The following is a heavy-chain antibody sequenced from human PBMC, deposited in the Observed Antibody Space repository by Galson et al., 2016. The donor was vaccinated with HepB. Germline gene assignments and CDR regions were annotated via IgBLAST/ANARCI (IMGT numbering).Heavy chain of an antibody. CDR3: APDYDSSGHFEAD. V-gene: IGHV3-23*01. J-gene: IGHJ4*02. CDR2: IANALNAENR. CDR1: RFPFKIYA. D-gene: IGHD3-22*01. Sequence: SLRLSCAASRFPFKIYAMNWFRQAPGKGLEWVSLIANALNAENRHYADSVNGRFTISRDDANSFLYLHMSSLRVEDTAGYYCAPDYDSSGHFEADWGQGTLVTVS.